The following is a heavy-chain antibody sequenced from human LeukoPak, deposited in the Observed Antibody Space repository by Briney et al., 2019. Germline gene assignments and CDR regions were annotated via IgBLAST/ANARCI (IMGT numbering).Heavy chain of an antibody. J-gene: IGHJ4*02. Sequence: PGGSLRLSCVASGFSFSSYEMNWVRQAPGKGLEWVSYISSTAITIYYAGSVKGRFTISRDNAKNSLYLQMNSLRAEDTAVYYCARGLYTTSSGRVVFFIWGQGTLVTVSS. CDR2: ISSTAITI. CDR1: GFSFSSYE. D-gene: IGHD6-6*01. CDR3: ARGLYTTSSGRVVFFI. V-gene: IGHV3-48*03.